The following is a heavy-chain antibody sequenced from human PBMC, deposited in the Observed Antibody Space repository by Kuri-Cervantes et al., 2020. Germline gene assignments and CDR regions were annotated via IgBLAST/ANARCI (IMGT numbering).Heavy chain of an antibody. CDR3: ARVDVPPWGKMATFSSVPIN. CDR2: INPSGGST. V-gene: IGHV1-46*01. J-gene: IGHJ4*02. Sequence: ASVKVSCKASGYTFTSYYMHWVRQAPGQGLEWMGIINPSGGSTSYAQKFQGRVTMTTDRFTSTAYMELRSLRSDDTAVYYCARVDVPPWGKMATFSSVPINWGQGTLVTVSS. D-gene: IGHD5-24*01. CDR1: GYTFTSYY.